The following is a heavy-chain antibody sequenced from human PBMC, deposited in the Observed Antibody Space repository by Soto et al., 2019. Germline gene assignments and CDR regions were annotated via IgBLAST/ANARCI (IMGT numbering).Heavy chain of an antibody. Sequence: SETLSLTCTVSGGSLSNDNYYWSWIRQPPGKGLEWIAYIYYSGSTYYNPSLKSRLTISVDPSKNQFSLKLSSVTAADTAVYYCARTTSPAPFYDASADYERWGQGTLVTVS. CDR1: GGSLSNDNYY. V-gene: IGHV4-30-4*01. J-gene: IGHJ4*02. D-gene: IGHD3-22*01. CDR3: ARTTSPAPFYDASADYER. CDR2: IYYSGST.